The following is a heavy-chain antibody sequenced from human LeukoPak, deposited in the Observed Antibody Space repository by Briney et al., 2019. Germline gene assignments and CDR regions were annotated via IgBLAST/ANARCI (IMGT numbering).Heavy chain of an antibody. CDR2: INHSGST. J-gene: IGHJ5*02. CDR3: AKHSGSYRNWFDP. D-gene: IGHD1-26*01. Sequence: SETLSLTCAVYGGSFSGYYWSWIRQPPGKGLEWIGEINHSGSTNYNPSLKSRVTISVDTSKNQFSLELSSVTAADTAVYYCAKHSGSYRNWFDPWGQGTLVTVSS. CDR1: GGSFSGYY. V-gene: IGHV4-34*01.